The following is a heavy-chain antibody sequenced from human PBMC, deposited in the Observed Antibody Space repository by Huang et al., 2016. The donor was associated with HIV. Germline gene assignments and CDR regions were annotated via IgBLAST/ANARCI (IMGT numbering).Heavy chain of an antibody. Sequence: EVQLVESGGGLVQPGGSLRLSCAASGFSISSYWMHWVRQAPGKGLVGVPRINSEGRSTSYADSVKGRFTSSRDNAKNTLYLQMNSLRAEDTAVYYCARDPRIQSWLNFFDYWGQGTLVSVSS. CDR2: INSEGRST. D-gene: IGHD3-22*01. V-gene: IGHV3-74*01. J-gene: IGHJ4*02. CDR1: GFSISSYW. CDR3: ARDPRIQSWLNFFDY.